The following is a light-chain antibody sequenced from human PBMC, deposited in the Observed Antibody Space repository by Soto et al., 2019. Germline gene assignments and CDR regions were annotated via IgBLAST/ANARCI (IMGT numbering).Light chain of an antibody. CDR3: LQNNTYPYT. CDR1: QGIRN. J-gene: IGKJ2*01. V-gene: IGKV1-17*01. Sequence: DIQMTQSPFSLSASVGDRVTITCRASQGIRNLGWFQQKQGEAPTRLIYATSSLESGVPSRISGSGSGTEFPLTSSSLQPEDFATYFCLQNNTYPYTFGQGTKLDIK. CDR2: ATS.